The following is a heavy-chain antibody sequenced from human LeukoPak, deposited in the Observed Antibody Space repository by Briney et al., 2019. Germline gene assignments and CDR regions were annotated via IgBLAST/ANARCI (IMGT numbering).Heavy chain of an antibody. V-gene: IGHV4-59*11. D-gene: IGHD3-3*01. CDR3: ARIVWGPYYDFWSGCSWFDP. Sequence: SETLSLTCTVSGGSISSHYWSWIRQPPGKGLEWIGYIYYSGSTNYNPSLKSRVTISVDTSKNQFSLKLSSVTAADTAVYYCARIVWGPYYDFWSGCSWFDPWSQGTLVTVSS. CDR1: GGSISSHY. J-gene: IGHJ5*02. CDR2: IYYSGST.